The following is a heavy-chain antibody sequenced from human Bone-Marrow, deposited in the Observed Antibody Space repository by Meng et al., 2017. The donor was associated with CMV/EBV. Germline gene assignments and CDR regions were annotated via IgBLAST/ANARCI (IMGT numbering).Heavy chain of an antibody. Sequence: GESLKISCAASGFTFSDYYMSWIRQAPGKGLEWVSYISSSGSTIYYADSVKGRFTISRDNSKNTLYLQMNSLRAEDTAVYYCANRGDGYCSSTSCYRYYYYGMDVWGQGTTVTVSS. J-gene: IGHJ6*02. CDR3: ANRGDGYCSSTSCYRYYYYGMDV. V-gene: IGHV3-11*04. CDR1: GFTFSDYY. CDR2: ISSSGSTI. D-gene: IGHD2-2*01.